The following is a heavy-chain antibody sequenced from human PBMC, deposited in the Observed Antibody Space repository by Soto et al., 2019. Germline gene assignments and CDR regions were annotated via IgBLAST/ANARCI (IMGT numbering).Heavy chain of an antibody. CDR1: GYNFTTFW. V-gene: IGHV5-51*01. J-gene: IGHJ4*02. CDR2: IYPGDSET. CDR3: ARSLDSSSPLALFDY. Sequence: GESLKISCKGSGYNFTTFWIGWVRQMPGKGLEWMGIIYPGDSETKYSPDFEGQVTISADRSTNTAYLQWRSLKASDTAMYYCARSLDSSSPLALFDYWGQGTLVTVSS. D-gene: IGHD3-22*01.